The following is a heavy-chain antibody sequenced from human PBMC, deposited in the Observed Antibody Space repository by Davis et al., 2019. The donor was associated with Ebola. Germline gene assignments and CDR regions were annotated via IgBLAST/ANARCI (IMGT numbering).Heavy chain of an antibody. D-gene: IGHD5-24*01. Sequence: GGSLRLSCAASGFTFSYSMNWVRQAPGKGLEWVSSIYSGDNRNYADSVKGRCTISRDSSKNTLYLQISSLRAEDTATYYCASYNDWGQGTLVTVSS. V-gene: IGHV3-53*01. CDR2: IYSGDNR. CDR3: ASYND. J-gene: IGHJ4*02. CDR1: GFTFSYS.